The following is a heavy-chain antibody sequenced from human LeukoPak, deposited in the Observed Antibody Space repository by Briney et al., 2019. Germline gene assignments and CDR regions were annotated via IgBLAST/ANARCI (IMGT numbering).Heavy chain of an antibody. CDR2: ISSSSRYI. J-gene: IGHJ5*02. CDR1: GFTFSSYN. D-gene: IGHD6-6*01. Sequence: KSGGSLRLSCVASGFTFSSYNMNWVRQAPGKGLEWVSSISSSSRYIYYTDSVKGRFTISRDNAKNSLYLQMNSLRAEDTAVYYCARTRKTIAALDYNWFDPWGQGTLVTVSS. CDR3: ARTRKTIAALDYNWFDP. V-gene: IGHV3-21*01.